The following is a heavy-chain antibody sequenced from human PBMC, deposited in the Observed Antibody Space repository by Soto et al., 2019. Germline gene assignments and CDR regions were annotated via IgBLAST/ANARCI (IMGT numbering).Heavy chain of an antibody. J-gene: IGHJ6*04. Sequence: PGGSLRLSCAASGFPFSTSAMNWVRQAPGKGLEWVSIISGSSDAAYYAESVKGRFTSSRDNSKNTLYLQMNSLRAEDTAVYYCGKQSGSYPGYNGRNLWCEGTTVIVSS. CDR3: GKQSGSYPGYNGRNL. CDR2: ISGSSDAA. CDR1: GFPFSTSA. V-gene: IGHV3-23*01. D-gene: IGHD1-26*01.